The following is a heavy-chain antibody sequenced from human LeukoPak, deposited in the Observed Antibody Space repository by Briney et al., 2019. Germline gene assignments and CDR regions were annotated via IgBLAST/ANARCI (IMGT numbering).Heavy chain of an antibody. CDR1: GFTVSSNY. Sequence: GGSLRLSCAASGFTVSSNYMSWVRQAPGKGLEWVSVIYSGGNIYYADSVKGRFTISRDNSENTLYLQMNSLRAEDTAVYYCARSPHGGSVFFDFWGQGTLVTVSS. CDR2: IYSGGNI. V-gene: IGHV3-66*01. D-gene: IGHD4-23*01. J-gene: IGHJ4*02. CDR3: ARSPHGGSVFFDF.